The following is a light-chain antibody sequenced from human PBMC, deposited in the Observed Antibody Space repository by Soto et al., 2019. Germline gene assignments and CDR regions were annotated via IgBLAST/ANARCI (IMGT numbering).Light chain of an antibody. CDR3: QQYGSSVYT. CDR1: QSVINSY. CDR2: GAS. J-gene: IGKJ2*01. V-gene: IGKV3-20*01. Sequence: ETVLTQSPGILSLSPGERATLYCRASQSVINSYLAWYQQTPGQAPRLLIYGASTRATGTPDRFSGSGSGTDFTLTISSLEPEDSAVYYCQQYGSSVYTFGQGTKLEIK.